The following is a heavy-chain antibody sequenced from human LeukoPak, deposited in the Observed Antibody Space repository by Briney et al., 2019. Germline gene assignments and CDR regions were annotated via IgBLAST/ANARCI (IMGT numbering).Heavy chain of an antibody. Sequence: SETLSLTCAVSGYSISSGYYWGWIRQPPGKGLEWIGSIYHSGSTYYNPSLKSRVTISVDTSKNQFSLKLSSVTAADTAVYYCARGFWSGYPSGRFDYWGQGTLVTVSS. D-gene: IGHD3-3*01. J-gene: IGHJ4*02. CDR3: ARGFWSGYPSGRFDY. V-gene: IGHV4-38-2*01. CDR1: GYSISSGYY. CDR2: IYHSGST.